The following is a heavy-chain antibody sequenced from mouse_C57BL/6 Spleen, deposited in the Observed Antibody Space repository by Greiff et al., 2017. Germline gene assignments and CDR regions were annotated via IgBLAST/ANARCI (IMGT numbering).Heavy chain of an antibody. Sequence: VQLQESGAELVRPGASVTLSCKASGYTFTDYEMHWVKQTPVHGLEWIGAIDPETGGTAYNQKFKGKAILTADKSSSTAYMELRSLTSEDSAVYYCTRGMGNFWGQGTTLTVSS. V-gene: IGHV1-15*01. CDR2: IDPETGGT. CDR3: TRGMGNF. CDR1: GYTFTDYE. J-gene: IGHJ2*01.